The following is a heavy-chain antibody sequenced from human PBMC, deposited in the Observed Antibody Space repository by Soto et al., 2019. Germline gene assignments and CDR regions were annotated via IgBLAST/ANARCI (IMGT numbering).Heavy chain of an antibody. CDR2: ISSSSTI. D-gene: IGHD6-13*01. Sequence: GGSLRLSCAASGFTFSSYSMNWFRQAPGKGLEWVSYISSSSTIYYADSVKGRFTISRDNAKNSLYLQMNSLRDEDTAVYYCARDGPAAGTKYYYYYYGMDVWGQGTTVTVS. CDR3: ARDGPAAGTKYYYYYYGMDV. J-gene: IGHJ6*02. CDR1: GFTFSSYS. V-gene: IGHV3-48*02.